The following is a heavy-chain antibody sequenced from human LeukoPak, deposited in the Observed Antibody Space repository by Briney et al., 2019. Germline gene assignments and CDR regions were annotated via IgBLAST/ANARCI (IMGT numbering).Heavy chain of an antibody. CDR1: GGSISSSSYY. D-gene: IGHD6-13*01. CDR2: IYYSGST. Sequence: PSETLSLTCTVSGGSISSSSYYWGWIRQSPGKGLEWIGTIYYSGSTYYNPSLKSRVTISVDTSKNQFSLKLSSVTAADTAVYYCARGMTAAGTNFDYWGQGTLVTVSS. CDR3: ARGMTAAGTNFDY. J-gene: IGHJ4*02. V-gene: IGHV4-39*07.